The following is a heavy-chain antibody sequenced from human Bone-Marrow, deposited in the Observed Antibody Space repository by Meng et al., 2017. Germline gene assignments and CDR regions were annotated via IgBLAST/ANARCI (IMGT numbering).Heavy chain of an antibody. J-gene: IGHJ5*02. CDR3: ARDAGQDCGGDCFTFAP. CDR1: GFTFSSYA. CDR2: ISYDGSNK. V-gene: IGHV3-30*04. Sequence: GESLKISCAASGFTFSSYAMHWVRQAPGKGLEWVAVISYDGSNKYYADSVKGRFTISRDNSKNTLYLQMNSLRAEDTAVYYCARDAGQDCGGDCFTFAPWGQGNQV. D-gene: IGHD2-21*02.